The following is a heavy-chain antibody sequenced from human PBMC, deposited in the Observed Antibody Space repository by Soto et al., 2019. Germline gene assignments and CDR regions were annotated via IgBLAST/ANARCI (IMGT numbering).Heavy chain of an antibody. CDR3: ARDYDFWSGYGPNGMDV. CDR1: GGTFSSYA. D-gene: IGHD3-3*01. V-gene: IGHV1-69*12. J-gene: IGHJ6*02. CDR2: IIPIFGTA. Sequence: QVQLVQSGAEVKKPGSSVKVSCKASGGTFSSYAISWVRQAPGQGLEWMGGIIPIFGTANYAQKVQGRVTITADESTSTAYMELSSLRSEDTAVYYCARDYDFWSGYGPNGMDVWGQGTTVTVSS.